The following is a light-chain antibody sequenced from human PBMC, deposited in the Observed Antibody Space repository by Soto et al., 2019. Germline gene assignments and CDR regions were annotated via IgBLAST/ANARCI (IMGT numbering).Light chain of an antibody. Sequence: SYELTQPPSVSVAPGKTARITWGGNNIGSKSGHWYQHKPGQAPVLVIYYDSDRPSGIPERFSGSNSGNTATLTISRVEAGDEADYYCQVWDSSSDHRVFGGGTKLPVL. CDR1: NIGSKS. CDR3: QVWDSSSDHRV. V-gene: IGLV3-21*04. J-gene: IGLJ3*02. CDR2: YDS.